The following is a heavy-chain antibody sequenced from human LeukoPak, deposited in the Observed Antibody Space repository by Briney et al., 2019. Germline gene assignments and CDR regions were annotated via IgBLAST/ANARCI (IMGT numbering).Heavy chain of an antibody. J-gene: IGHJ4*02. D-gene: IGHD3-3*01. Sequence: GGSLRLSCAASGFTFSSYGMHWVRQAPGKGLEWVSAISGSGGSTYYADSVKGRFTISRDNSKNTLYLQMNSLRAEDTAVYYCAKAQTAGVGHPYYWGQGTLVTVSS. CDR3: AKAQTAGVGHPYY. CDR1: GFTFSSYG. CDR2: ISGSGGST. V-gene: IGHV3-23*01.